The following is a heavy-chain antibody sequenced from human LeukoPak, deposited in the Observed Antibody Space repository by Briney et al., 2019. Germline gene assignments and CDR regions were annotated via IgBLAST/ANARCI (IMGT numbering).Heavy chain of an antibody. Sequence: ASVKVSCKASGYTFTTYDINWVRQAAGQGLEWMGWMNPHSGNAGYAQKFQGRVTMTRDTSISTAYMELSSLRSEDTAVYYCARIPHRVPHNWFDPWGQGTLVTVSS. CDR3: ARIPHRVPHNWFDP. D-gene: IGHD2-2*01. V-gene: IGHV1-8*01. J-gene: IGHJ5*02. CDR2: MNPHSGNA. CDR1: GYTFTTYD.